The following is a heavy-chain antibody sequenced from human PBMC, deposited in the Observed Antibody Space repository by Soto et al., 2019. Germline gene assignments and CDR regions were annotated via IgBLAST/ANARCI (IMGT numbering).Heavy chain of an antibody. CDR2: INHSGST. CDR3: ARRGFWSGYYHY. CDR1: GGSFSGYY. Sequence: SETLSLTCGVYGGSFSGYYWSWIRQPPGKGLEWIGEINHSGSTNYNPSLKSRVTISVDTSKNQFSLKLSSVTAADTAVYYCARRGFWSGYYHYWGQGTLVTV. D-gene: IGHD3-3*01. J-gene: IGHJ4*02. V-gene: IGHV4-34*01.